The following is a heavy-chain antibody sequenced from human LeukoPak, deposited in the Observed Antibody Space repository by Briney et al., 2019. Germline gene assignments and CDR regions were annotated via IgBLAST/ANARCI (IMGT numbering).Heavy chain of an antibody. CDR1: GRTFSSYA. Sequence: SVKVCCTASGRTFSSYAISWGRQAPGQGLEWMGGIIPIFGTANYAQKFQGRVTITADESTSTAYMELSSLRSEDTAVYYCAIATVATTRTWGYWGQGTLVTVSS. D-gene: IGHD4-11*01. J-gene: IGHJ4*02. CDR2: IIPIFGTA. CDR3: AIATVATTRTWGY. V-gene: IGHV1-69*01.